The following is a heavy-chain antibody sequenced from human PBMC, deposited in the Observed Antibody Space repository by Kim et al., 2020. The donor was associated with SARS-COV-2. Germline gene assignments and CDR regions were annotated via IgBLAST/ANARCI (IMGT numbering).Heavy chain of an antibody. V-gene: IGHV2-5*02. J-gene: IGHJ4*02. Sequence: SGPTLVNPTQTLTLTCTFSGFSLSTSGVGVGWIRQPPGKALEWLALIYWDDDKRYSPSLKSRLTITKDTSKNQVVLTMTNMDPVDTXXXXCAXXRIXXXTLXXXXXXSXXXWGQGX. D-gene: IGHD3-10*01. CDR2: IYWDDDK. CDR1: GFSLSTSGVG. CDR3: AXXRIXXXTLXXXXXXSXXX.